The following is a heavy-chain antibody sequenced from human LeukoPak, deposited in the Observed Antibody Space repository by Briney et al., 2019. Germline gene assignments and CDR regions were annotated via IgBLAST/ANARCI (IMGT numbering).Heavy chain of an antibody. D-gene: IGHD2-21*01. CDR3: ARAPFLWYFDY. CDR2: IYYSGST. J-gene: IGHJ4*01. V-gene: IGHV4-59*01. CDR1: GSSIRSYY. Sequence: SETLSLICSVSGSSIRSYYWSWIRQPPGKGLEWIGYIYYSGSTNYNPSLKSRVTISVDTSKNQFSLKLSSVTAADTAVYYCARAPFLWYFDYWGHGTLVTVSS.